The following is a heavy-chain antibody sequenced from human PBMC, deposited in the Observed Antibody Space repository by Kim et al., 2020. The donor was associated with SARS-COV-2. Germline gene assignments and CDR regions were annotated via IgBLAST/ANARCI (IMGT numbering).Heavy chain of an antibody. D-gene: IGHD3-10*01. CDR2: ISSGATTI. CDR1: GFTFSNYE. V-gene: IGHV3-48*03. Sequence: GGSLRLSCAASGFTFSNYEMNWVRQTPGKGLEWISYISSGATTIYYADSVRGRFTISRDNAKNSLSLQMNSLRVDDTAVYYCARELRMVRGIFPCFKGFDVGGQGTAVTVSS. CDR3: ARELRMVRGIFPCFKGFDV. J-gene: IGHJ6*02.